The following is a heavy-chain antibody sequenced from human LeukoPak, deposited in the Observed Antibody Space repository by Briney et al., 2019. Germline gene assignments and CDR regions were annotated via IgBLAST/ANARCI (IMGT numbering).Heavy chain of an antibody. CDR3: VGDHKWLVPVDY. CDR1: GFTFSRYW. D-gene: IGHD6-19*01. Sequence: GGSLRLSCAASGFTFSRYWMSWVRQAPGKGLEWVANIKEDGSEEHYTDSVKGRFAISRDNANNLLFLQMNSLRGEDTAIYYCVGDHKWLVPVDYWGQGTLVTVSS. J-gene: IGHJ4*02. CDR2: IKEDGSEE. V-gene: IGHV3-7*01.